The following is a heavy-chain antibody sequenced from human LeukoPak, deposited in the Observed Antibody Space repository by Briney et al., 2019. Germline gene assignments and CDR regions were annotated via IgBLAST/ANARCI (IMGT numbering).Heavy chain of an antibody. J-gene: IGHJ4*02. D-gene: IGHD3-16*02. V-gene: IGHV1-2*02. Sequence: ASVKVSCKASGYTFARYYIHWVRQAPGQGLEWMGWINPNSGGTNYAQKFQGRVTMTRDTSISTAYMELSRLRSDDTAVYYCATRALRLGELSPLDYWGQGTLVTVSS. CDR2: INPNSGGT. CDR1: GYTFARYY. CDR3: ATRALRLGELSPLDY.